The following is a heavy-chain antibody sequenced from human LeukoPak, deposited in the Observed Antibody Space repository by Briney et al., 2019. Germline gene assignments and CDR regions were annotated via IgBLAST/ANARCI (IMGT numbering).Heavy chain of an antibody. CDR2: IYYSGST. CDR3: ARAPGHPWNCSSTSCYSGVFDY. Sequence: PSETLSLTCTVSGGSISSYYWSWIRQPPGKGLEWIGYIYYSGSTNYNPSLKSRVTISVDTSKNQFSLKLSSVTAADTAVYYCARAPGHPWNCSSTSCYSGVFDYWGQGTLVTVSS. CDR1: GGSISSYY. V-gene: IGHV4-59*01. J-gene: IGHJ4*02. D-gene: IGHD2-2*01.